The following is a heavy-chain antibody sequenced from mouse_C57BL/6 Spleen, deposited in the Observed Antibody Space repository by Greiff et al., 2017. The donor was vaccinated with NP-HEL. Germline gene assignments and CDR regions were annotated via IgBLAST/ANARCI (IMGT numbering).Heavy chain of an antibody. J-gene: IGHJ1*03. Sequence: VQLQQSGTVLARPGASVKMSCKTSGYTFTSYWMHWVKQRPGQGLEWIGAIYPGNSDTSYNQKFKGKAKLTAVTSASTAYMELSSLTNEDSAVYYCTRSDYDGYWYFDVWGTGTTVTVSS. CDR1: GYTFTSYW. CDR2: IYPGNSDT. CDR3: TRSDYDGYWYFDV. D-gene: IGHD2-4*01. V-gene: IGHV1-5*01.